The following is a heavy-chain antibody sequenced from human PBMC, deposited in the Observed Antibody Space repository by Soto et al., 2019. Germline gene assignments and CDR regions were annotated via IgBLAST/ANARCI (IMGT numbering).Heavy chain of an antibody. CDR2: IYYSGST. V-gene: IGHV4-39*07. D-gene: IGHD3-16*02. CDR1: GGSISSSSYY. Sequence: SETLSLTCTVSGGSISSSSYYWGWIRQPPGKGLEWIGSIYYSGSTNYNPSLKSRVTISVDTSKNQFSLKLSSVTAADTAVYYCAREFLQPWSIGPGYPTYNWFDPWGQGTLVTVSS. J-gene: IGHJ5*02. CDR3: AREFLQPWSIGPGYPTYNWFDP.